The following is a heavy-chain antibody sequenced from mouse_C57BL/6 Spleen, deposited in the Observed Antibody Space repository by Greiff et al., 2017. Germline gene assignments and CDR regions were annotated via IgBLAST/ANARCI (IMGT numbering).Heavy chain of an antibody. D-gene: IGHD1-1*01. CDR3: ERDGEGYGSSCLVRYFDG. CDR2: ISDGGSYT. Sequence: EVKLVESGGGLVKPGGSLKLSCAASGFTFSSYAMSWVRQTPEKRLEWVATISDGGSYTYYPDNVKGRFTLHRDNAKNNLYLQMSQLKSEDTAMYYCERDGEGYGSSCLVRYFDGWGTGTAVTVSS. CDR1: GFTFSSYA. V-gene: IGHV5-4*01. J-gene: IGHJ1*03.